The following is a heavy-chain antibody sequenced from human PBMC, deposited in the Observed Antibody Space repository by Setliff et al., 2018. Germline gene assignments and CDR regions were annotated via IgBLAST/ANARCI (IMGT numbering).Heavy chain of an antibody. J-gene: IGHJ3*02. CDR2: IKQDGGEK. V-gene: IGHV3-7*01. CDR1: GFTFSSYW. CDR3: ARDRPKAVGGGEDAFDI. Sequence: PGGSLRLSCAASGFTFSSYWMSWVRQAPGKGLEWVANIKQDGGEKYYVDSVKGRFTISRDNTKNSLYLQMNSLRAEDTAVYYCARDRPKAVGGGEDAFDIWGQGTMVTVSS. D-gene: IGHD6-19*01.